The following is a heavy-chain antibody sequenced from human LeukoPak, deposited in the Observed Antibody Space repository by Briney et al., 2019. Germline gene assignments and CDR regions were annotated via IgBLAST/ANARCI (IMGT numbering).Heavy chain of an antibody. Sequence: TFSRYWMTWVRQPPGKGLEWIGSIYYSGSTYYNPSLKSRVTISVDTSKNQFSLKLSSVTAADTAVYYCARHGGSYYYFDYWGQGTLVTASS. CDR3: ARHGGSYYYFDY. CDR1: TFSRYW. J-gene: IGHJ4*02. CDR2: IYYSGST. V-gene: IGHV4-39*01. D-gene: IGHD1-26*01.